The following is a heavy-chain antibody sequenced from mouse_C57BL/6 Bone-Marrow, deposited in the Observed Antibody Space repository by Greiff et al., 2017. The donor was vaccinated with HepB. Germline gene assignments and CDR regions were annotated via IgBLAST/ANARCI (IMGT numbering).Heavy chain of an antibody. CDR3: ARSGWLLPY. D-gene: IGHD2-3*01. V-gene: IGHV1-82*01. CDR1: GYAFSSSW. J-gene: IGHJ3*01. CDR2: IYPGDGDT. Sequence: VQLQESGPELVKPGASVKISCKASGYAFSSSWMNWVKQRPGKGLEWIGRIYPGDGDTNYNGKFKGKATLTADKSSSTAYMQLSSLTSEDSAVYFCARSGWLLPYWGQGTLVTVSA.